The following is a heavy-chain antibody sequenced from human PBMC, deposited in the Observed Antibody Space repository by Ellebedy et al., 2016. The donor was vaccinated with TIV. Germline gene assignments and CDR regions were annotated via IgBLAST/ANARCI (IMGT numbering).Heavy chain of an antibody. J-gene: IGHJ4*02. D-gene: IGHD3-10*01. CDR3: TRDLYGSGSARGY. Sequence: ASVKVSXKASGYTFTSSDINWVRQATGQGLEWMGWMNPNSGNTGYAQKFQGRVTMTRDTSISAAYMELSSLRSDDTAVYYCTRDLYGSGSARGYWGQGTLVTVSS. V-gene: IGHV1-8*01. CDR2: MNPNSGNT. CDR1: GYTFTSSD.